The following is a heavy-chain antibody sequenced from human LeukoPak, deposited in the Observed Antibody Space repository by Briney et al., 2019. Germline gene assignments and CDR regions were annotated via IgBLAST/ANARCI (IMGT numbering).Heavy chain of an antibody. J-gene: IGHJ4*02. Sequence: PSETLSLTCTVSGGSISSSSFYWGWIRQPPGKGLDWIGSIYYSGSTYYSPPLKSRVTMSVDTSKNQFSLKLSSVTAADTALYYCARHGGSSGWYHFDYWGQGTLVTVSS. V-gene: IGHV4-39*01. CDR1: GGSISSSSFY. D-gene: IGHD6-13*01. CDR3: ARHGGSSGWYHFDY. CDR2: IYYSGST.